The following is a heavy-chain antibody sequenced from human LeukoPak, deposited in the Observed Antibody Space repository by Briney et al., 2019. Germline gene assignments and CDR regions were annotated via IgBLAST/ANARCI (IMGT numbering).Heavy chain of an antibody. J-gene: IGHJ3*02. CDR3: AKDISSTSPLGAFDI. CDR1: GFTFDDYA. Sequence: SLRLSCAASGFTFDDYAMHWVRQAPGKGLEWVSGISWNSGSIGYADSVKGRFTISRDNAMNSLYLQMNSLRAEDTALYYCAKDISSTSPLGAFDIWGQGTMVTVSS. CDR2: ISWNSGSI. D-gene: IGHD2-2*01. V-gene: IGHV3-9*01.